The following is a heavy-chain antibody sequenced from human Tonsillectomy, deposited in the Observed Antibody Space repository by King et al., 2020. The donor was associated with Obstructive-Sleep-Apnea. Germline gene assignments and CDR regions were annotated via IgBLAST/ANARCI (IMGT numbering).Heavy chain of an antibody. CDR1: GGSFSGYY. J-gene: IGHJ4*02. Sequence: VQLQQWGAGLLKPSETLSLTCAVYGGSFSGYYWSWIRKPPGKGLEWIGEINHSGSPNYNPSLKSRVTISVDTSKNQFSLKLSSVTAADPAVYYVARGSNYVGFDYWGQGTLVTVSS. D-gene: IGHD4-11*01. CDR2: INHSGSP. V-gene: IGHV4-34*01. CDR3: ARGSNYVGFDY.